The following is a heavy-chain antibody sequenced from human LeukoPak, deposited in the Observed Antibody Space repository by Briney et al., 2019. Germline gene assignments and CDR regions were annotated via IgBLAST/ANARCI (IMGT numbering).Heavy chain of an antibody. D-gene: IGHD3-3*01. V-gene: IGHV3-30*18. CDR3: AKGAIHYHFWSGRWDY. Sequence: GGSLRLSCAASGFTFSSYGMHWVRQAPGKGLEWVAVISYDGSNKYYADSVKGRFTISRDNSKNTLYLQMNSLRAEDTAVYYCAKGAIHYHFWSGRWDYWGQGTLVTVSS. CDR1: GFTFSSYG. CDR2: ISYDGSNK. J-gene: IGHJ4*02.